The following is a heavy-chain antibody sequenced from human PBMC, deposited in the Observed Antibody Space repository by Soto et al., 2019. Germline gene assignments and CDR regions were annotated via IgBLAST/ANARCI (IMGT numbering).Heavy chain of an antibody. CDR3: ARANCSGGSCYSLDYYGMDV. CDR2: ISSSSSYI. Sequence: EVQLVESGGGLVKPGGSLRLSCAASGFTFSSYSMNWVRQAPGKGLEWVSSISSSSSYIYYADSVKGRFTISRDNAKNSLSLQMNSLRAEDTAVYYCARANCSGGSCYSLDYYGMDVWGQGTTVTVSS. J-gene: IGHJ6*02. D-gene: IGHD2-15*01. V-gene: IGHV3-21*01. CDR1: GFTFSSYS.